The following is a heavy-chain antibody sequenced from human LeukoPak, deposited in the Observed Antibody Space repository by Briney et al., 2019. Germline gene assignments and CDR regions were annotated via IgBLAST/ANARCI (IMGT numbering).Heavy chain of an antibody. CDR1: GDSVSSNGAA. J-gene: IGHJ4*02. CDR2: TYYRSRWYD. V-gene: IGHV6-1*01. Sequence: SQTLSLTCAISGDSVSSNGAAWIWIRQSPSRGLEWLGRTYYRSRWYDDYADSVKSRITIIPDTSKNQFSLQLSSVTPEDPAVYYCARDLRIAAAGIYYFDSWGQGTLVTVSS. D-gene: IGHD6-13*01. CDR3: ARDLRIAAAGIYYFDS.